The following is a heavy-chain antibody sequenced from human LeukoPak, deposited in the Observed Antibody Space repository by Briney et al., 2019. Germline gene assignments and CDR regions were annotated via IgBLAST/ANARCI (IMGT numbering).Heavy chain of an antibody. Sequence: GRSLRLSCAASGFTFSSYAMHWVRQAPGKGLEWVAVISYDGRNKYYADSVKGRFTISRDNSKNTLYLQMNSLRAEDTAVYYCGRRFDYWGQGTLVTVSS. CDR1: GFTFSSYA. V-gene: IGHV3-30*04. CDR3: GRRFDY. J-gene: IGHJ4*02. CDR2: ISYDGRNK.